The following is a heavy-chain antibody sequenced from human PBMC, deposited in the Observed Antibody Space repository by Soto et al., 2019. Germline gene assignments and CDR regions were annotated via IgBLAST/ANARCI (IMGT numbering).Heavy chain of an antibody. V-gene: IGHV4-30-2*01. CDR1: GGSISSGDYY. J-gene: IGHJ5*01. D-gene: IGHD1-26*01. Sequence: SETLSLTCTVSGGSISSGDYYWSWIRQPPGKGLEWIGEINHSGRTNFNPSLKSRVTISVDRSKNQFSLKLRSVTAADTGVYYCASWLVGAPFDSWGHGTLVTVSS. CDR2: INHSGRT. CDR3: ASWLVGAPFDS.